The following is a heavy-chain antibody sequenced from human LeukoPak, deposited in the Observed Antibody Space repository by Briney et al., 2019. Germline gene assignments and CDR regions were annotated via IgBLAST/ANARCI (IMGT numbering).Heavy chain of an antibody. CDR3: VCLGLGGLSLD. J-gene: IGHJ4*02. CDR2: VNSDGSGT. D-gene: IGHD3-16*01. V-gene: IGHV3-74*01. CDR1: GFTFSRYS. Sequence: GGSLRLFCAASGFTFSRYSMHWVRQAPGKGLVWVSHVNSDGSGTDYADSVKGRFTISRDNAKNTLYLQMNSLRVEDTAVYYCVCLGLGGLSLDWGQGTLVTVSS.